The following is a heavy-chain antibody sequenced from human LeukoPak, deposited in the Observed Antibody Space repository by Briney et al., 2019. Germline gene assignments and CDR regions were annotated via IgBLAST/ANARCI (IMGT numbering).Heavy chain of an antibody. CDR2: IKQDGSEK. D-gene: IGHD6-13*01. Sequence: GGSLRLSCAASGFTFSSYWMSWVRQAPGKGLEWVANIKQDGSEKYYVDSVKGRFTISRDNAKNSLYLQMNSLRAEDTAVYYCARSPKGYSSSWYAYWGQGTLVTVSS. CDR3: ARSPKGYSSSWYAY. J-gene: IGHJ4*02. CDR1: GFTFSSYW. V-gene: IGHV3-7*01.